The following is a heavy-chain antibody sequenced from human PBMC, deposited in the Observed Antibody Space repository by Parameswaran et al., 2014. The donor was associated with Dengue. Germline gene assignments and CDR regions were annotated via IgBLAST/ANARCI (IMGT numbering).Heavy chain of an antibody. D-gene: IGHD4-17*01. V-gene: IGHV4-34*01. Sequence: WIRQPPGKGLEWIGEINHSGSTNYNPSLKSRVTISVDTSKNQFSLKLSSVTAADTAVYYCARTNLGGYGDYLDTYWGQGTLVTVSS. CDR3: ARTNLGGYGDYLDTY. CDR2: INHSGST. J-gene: IGHJ4*02.